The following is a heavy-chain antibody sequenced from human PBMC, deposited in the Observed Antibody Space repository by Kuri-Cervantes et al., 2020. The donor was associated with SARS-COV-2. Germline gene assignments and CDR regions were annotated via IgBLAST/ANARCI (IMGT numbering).Heavy chain of an antibody. J-gene: IGHJ6*03. CDR3: AREGYYDSSGNYAATGMDV. CDR1: GFTFSDFA. D-gene: IGHD3-22*01. V-gene: IGHV3-30*04. Sequence: GGSLRLSCAASGFTFSDFAMSWVRQAPGKGLEWVAVISDDAKKKYYADSVKGRFTISRDNSHNTMYLQMNSLRTEDTAVYFCAREGYYDSSGNYAATGMDVWGKGTTVTVSS. CDR2: ISDDAKKK.